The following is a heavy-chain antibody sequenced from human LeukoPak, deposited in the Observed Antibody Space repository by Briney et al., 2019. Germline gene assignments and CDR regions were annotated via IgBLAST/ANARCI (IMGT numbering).Heavy chain of an antibody. D-gene: IGHD3-22*01. CDR2: ISSSSYI. V-gene: IGHV3-21*01. CDR1: GFTFSSYS. Sequence: GGSLRLSCAASGFTFSSYSMNWVRQAPGKGLEWVSSISSSSYIYYADSVKGRFTISRDNAKNSLYLQMNSLRAEDTAVYYCVRESRSGYYWFDPWGQGTLVTVSS. J-gene: IGHJ5*02. CDR3: VRESRSGYYWFDP.